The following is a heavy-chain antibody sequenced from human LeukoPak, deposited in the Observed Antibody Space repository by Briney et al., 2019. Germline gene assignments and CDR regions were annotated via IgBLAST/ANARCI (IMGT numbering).Heavy chain of an antibody. CDR2: INHSGIT. CDR1: GGSFSGYY. J-gene: IGHJ6*03. D-gene: IGHD3-16*02. CDR3: ARFAAYGVWGSYRYYYYYMDV. V-gene: IGHV4-34*01. Sequence: PSETLSLTCAVYGGSFSGYYWSWIRQPPGKGLEWIGEINHSGITNYNPSLKSRVTISADTSKNQFSLKLSSVTAADTAVYYCARFAAYGVWGSYRYYYYYMDVWGKGTTVTISS.